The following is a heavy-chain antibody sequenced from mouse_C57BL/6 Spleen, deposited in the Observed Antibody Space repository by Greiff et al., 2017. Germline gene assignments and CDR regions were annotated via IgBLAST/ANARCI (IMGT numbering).Heavy chain of an antibody. CDR3: ALGGGYGNYDAMDY. D-gene: IGHD2-10*02. CDR2: IAPANGNT. Sequence: VQLQQSVAELVRPGASVKLSCTASGFNIKNTYMHWVKQRPEQGLEWIGRIAPANGNTTSAPKFQGQATITADTSSNTACLQLSSLTSEDTAIYYCALGGGYGNYDAMDYWGQGTSVTVSS. V-gene: IGHV14-3*01. CDR1: GFNIKNTY. J-gene: IGHJ4*01.